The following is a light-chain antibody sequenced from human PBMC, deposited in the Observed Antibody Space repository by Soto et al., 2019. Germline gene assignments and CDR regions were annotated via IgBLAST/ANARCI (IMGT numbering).Light chain of an antibody. CDR3: SSYAGSNNFV. Sequence: QSALNQPASVSGSPGQSIIISCTGTSSDVGGYNYVSWYQQHPGKAPKLMISEVSRRPSGVPERFSGSKSGNTASLTVSGLQADDEAHYYCSSYAGSNNFVFGTGTKVTVL. CDR2: EVS. V-gene: IGLV2-8*01. J-gene: IGLJ1*01. CDR1: SSDVGGYNY.